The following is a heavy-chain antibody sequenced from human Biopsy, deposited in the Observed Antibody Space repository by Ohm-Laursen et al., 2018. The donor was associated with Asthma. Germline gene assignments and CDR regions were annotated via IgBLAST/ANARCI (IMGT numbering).Heavy chain of an antibody. D-gene: IGHD3-9*01. J-gene: IGHJ3*01. V-gene: IGHV1-3*01. CDR3: ARTYYDFLTGQVNDAFAL. CDR2: INAGDGNT. Sequence: GASVTASCKVSGYTFINYAIHWARQAPGQRLEWMGWINAGDGNTKYSQKFQGRVTITRDTSASTAYMDLRSLRSEDTAMYYCARTYYDFLTGQVNDAFALWGQGTMVTVSS. CDR1: GYTFINYA.